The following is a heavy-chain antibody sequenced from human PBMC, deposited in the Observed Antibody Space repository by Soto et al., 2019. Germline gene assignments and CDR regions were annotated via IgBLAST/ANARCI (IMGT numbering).Heavy chain of an antibody. V-gene: IGHV1-69*01. CDR2: IIPVFGTA. J-gene: IGHJ5*01. D-gene: IGHD1-26*01. Sequence: QVQLVQSGAEVKKPGSSVKVSCKASGGVFRNYAINWVRQAPGQGLEWMGGIIPVFGTADYPQKFQGRDTITADESTTTAYRELTSLKTEDTAVYFCARDRWGSYTFESWGQGTLVPGAS. CDR3: ARDRWGSYTFES. CDR1: GGVFRNYA.